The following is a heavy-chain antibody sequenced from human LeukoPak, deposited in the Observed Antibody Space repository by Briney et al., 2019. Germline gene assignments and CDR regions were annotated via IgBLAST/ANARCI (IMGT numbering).Heavy chain of an antibody. CDR3: AREGYSYGYSYFDY. V-gene: IGHV3-33*08. J-gene: IGHJ4*02. Sequence: PGGSLRLSCAASGFTFSSYGMHWVRQAPGKGLEWVAVIWYDGSNKYYADSVKGRFTISRDNSKNTLYLQMNSLRAEDTAVYYCAREGYSYGYSYFDYWGQGTLVTVSS. D-gene: IGHD5-18*01. CDR1: GFTFSSYG. CDR2: IWYDGSNK.